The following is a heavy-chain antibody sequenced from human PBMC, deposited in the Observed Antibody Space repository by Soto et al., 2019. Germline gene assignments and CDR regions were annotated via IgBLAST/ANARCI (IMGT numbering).Heavy chain of an antibody. D-gene: IGHD6-13*01. Sequence: GGSLRLSCAASGFTFRSFTMNGVRQAPGKGLEWVSTISSNSAYIYYTDALRGRFTISRDNAKNSLHLQMNSLRAEDTAVYYCTRDASRDSSARGWFDPWGPGTLVTVSS. CDR2: ISSNSAYI. V-gene: IGHV3-21*01. CDR3: TRDASRDSSARGWFDP. J-gene: IGHJ5*02. CDR1: GFTFRSFT.